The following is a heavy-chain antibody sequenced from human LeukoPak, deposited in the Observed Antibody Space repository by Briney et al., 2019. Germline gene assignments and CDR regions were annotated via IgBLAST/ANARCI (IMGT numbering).Heavy chain of an antibody. J-gene: IGHJ6*02. D-gene: IGHD4-23*01. CDR2: ISAYNGNT. V-gene: IGHV1-18*01. CDR3: ASSGISHDYYGMDV. Sequence: ASVKVSCKPSGYTFTSYGVSWVRQAPGQGLEWMGWISAYNGNTNYAQKLQGRVTMTTDTSTSTAYMELRSLRSDDTAVYYCASSGISHDYYGMDVWGQGTTVTVSS. CDR1: GYTFTSYG.